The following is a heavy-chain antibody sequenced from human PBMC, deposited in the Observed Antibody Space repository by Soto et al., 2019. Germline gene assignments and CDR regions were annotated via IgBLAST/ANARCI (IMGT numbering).Heavy chain of an antibody. CDR3: ARHVTRAGTGSSRFDP. Sequence: SETLSLTCTVSGGSISRSSYYWGWIRQPPGKGLEWIGSIYYSGSTYYNPSLKSRVTISVDTSKNQFSLKLSSVTAADTAVYYCARHVTRAGTGSSRFDPWGQGTLVTVSS. CDR1: GGSISRSSYY. V-gene: IGHV4-39*01. J-gene: IGHJ5*02. D-gene: IGHD2-2*01. CDR2: IYYSGST.